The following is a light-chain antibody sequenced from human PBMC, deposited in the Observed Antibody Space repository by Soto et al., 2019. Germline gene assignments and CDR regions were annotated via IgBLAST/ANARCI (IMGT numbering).Light chain of an antibody. CDR1: QYIGST. CDR2: DAS. CDR3: QQYGSSPRT. Sequence: EIVLPQSPATLSVSPGDRATLSCRASQYIGSTIAWYQQRSGQAPRLLIFDASTRATGIPDRFSGSGSGTDFTLTISRLEPEDFAVYYCQQYGSSPRTFGQGTKV. V-gene: IGKV3-20*01. J-gene: IGKJ1*01.